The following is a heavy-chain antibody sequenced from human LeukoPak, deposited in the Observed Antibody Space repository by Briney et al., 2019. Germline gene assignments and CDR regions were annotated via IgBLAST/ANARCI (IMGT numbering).Heavy chain of an antibody. D-gene: IGHD3-10*01. Sequence: SETLSLTCTVSGCSLSSYYWSWIRQPPGKGLEWIGYIYSSGSTNYNPSLKSRVTISVDTSKNQFSLKLSSVTAADTAVYYCARVIATGNMVLDYWGQGTLVTVSS. V-gene: IGHV4-59*01. CDR2: IYSSGST. CDR3: ARVIATGNMVLDY. J-gene: IGHJ4*02. CDR1: GCSLSSYY.